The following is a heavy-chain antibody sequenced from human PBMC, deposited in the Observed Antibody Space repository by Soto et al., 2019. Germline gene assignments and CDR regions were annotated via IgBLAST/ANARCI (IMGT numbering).Heavy chain of an antibody. J-gene: IGHJ4*02. CDR3: AKSVVGSSGWYRSGLGD. CDR2: ISYDGARV. Sequence: QVQLVESGGGVVQPGRSLRLSCAASGFTFSNYGMHWVRQAPGKGLEWVAVISYDGARVYYADSVEGRFTISRDKSKNTLYLQVNSLRSEDTAVYYCAKSVVGSSGWYRSGLGDWGQGTLVTVSS. D-gene: IGHD6-19*01. CDR1: GFTFSNYG. V-gene: IGHV3-30*18.